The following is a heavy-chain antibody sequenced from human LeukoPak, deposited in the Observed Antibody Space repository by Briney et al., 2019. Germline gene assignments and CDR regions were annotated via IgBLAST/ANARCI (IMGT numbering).Heavy chain of an antibody. CDR1: GYTFTGYY. J-gene: IGHJ6*02. CDR3: ARGLNYYYGMDV. Sequence: ASVKVSCKASGYTFTGYYMHWVRQAPGQGLEWMGWINPNSGGTNYAQKFQGRVTMTRDTSISTACMELSRLRSDDTAVYYCARGLNYYYGMDVWGQGTTVTVSS. V-gene: IGHV1-2*02. CDR2: INPNSGGT.